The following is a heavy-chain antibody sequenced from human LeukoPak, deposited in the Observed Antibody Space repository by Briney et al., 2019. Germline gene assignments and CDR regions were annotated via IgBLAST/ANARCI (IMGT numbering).Heavy chain of an antibody. V-gene: IGHV1-69*01. Sequence: SVKVSCMASGGTFSSYAISWVRQAPGQGLEWMGGIIPIFGTANYAQKFQGRVTITADESTSTAYMELSSLRSEDTAVYYCATPKRWHCSGGSCYGYYYYGMDVWGKGTTVTVSS. CDR1: GGTFSSYA. CDR2: IIPIFGTA. D-gene: IGHD2-15*01. J-gene: IGHJ6*04. CDR3: ATPKRWHCSGGSCYGYYYYGMDV.